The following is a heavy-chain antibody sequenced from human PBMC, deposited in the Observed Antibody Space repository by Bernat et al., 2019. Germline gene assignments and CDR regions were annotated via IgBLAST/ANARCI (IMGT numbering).Heavy chain of an antibody. CDR1: GGSFSGYY. CDR3: ARASSDCSGGGCYSGADY. D-gene: IGHD2-15*01. J-gene: IGHJ4*02. CDR2: INHSGST. Sequence: QVQLQQWGAGLLKPSETLSLTCAVYGGSFSGYYWSWIRQPPGKGLEWIGEINHSGSTNYNPSLKSRITISVDTTKNQISLKLSAVTAPDTAVYYCARASSDCSGGGCYSGADYWGQGTLVTVSS. V-gene: IGHV4-34*01.